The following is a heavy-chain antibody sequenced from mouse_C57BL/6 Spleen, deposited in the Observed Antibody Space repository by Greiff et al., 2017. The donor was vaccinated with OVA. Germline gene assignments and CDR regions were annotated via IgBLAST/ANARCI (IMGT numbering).Heavy chain of an antibody. D-gene: IGHD2-1*01. CDR3: AREGGYYGNYGGFDY. J-gene: IGHJ2*01. CDR1: GYTFTSYW. Sequence: QVQLQQSGTELVKPGASVKLSCKASGYTFTSYWMHWVKQRPGQGLEWIGNINPSNGGTNYNEKFKSKATLTVDKSSSTAYMQLSSLTSEDSAVYYCAREGGYYGNYGGFDYWGQGTTLTVSS. CDR2: INPSNGGT. V-gene: IGHV1-53*01.